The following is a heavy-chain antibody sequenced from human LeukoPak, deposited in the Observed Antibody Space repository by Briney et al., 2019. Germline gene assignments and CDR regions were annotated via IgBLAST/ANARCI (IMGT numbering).Heavy chain of an antibody. CDR1: GGSISSGDYY. CDR2: IYYSGST. J-gene: IGHJ4*02. D-gene: IGHD2-2*01. V-gene: IGHV4-30-4*08. Sequence: PSETLPLTCTVSGGSISSGDYYWSWIRQPPGKGLEWIGYIYYSGSTYYNPSLKSRVTISVDTSKNQFSLKLSSVTAADTAVYYCARDHQLSGSFDYWGQGTLVTVSS. CDR3: ARDHQLSGSFDY.